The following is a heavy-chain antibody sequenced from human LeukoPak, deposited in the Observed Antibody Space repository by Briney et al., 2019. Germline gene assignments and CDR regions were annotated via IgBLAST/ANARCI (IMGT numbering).Heavy chain of an antibody. CDR1: GFTFSSYS. D-gene: IGHD5/OR15-5a*01. Sequence: GGSLRLSCAASGFTFSSYSMNWVRRAPEKGLEWVSSISSSSSYIYYADSVKGRFTISKDTAKNSLYLQMNRLRAEDTAVYYCARGVSSSSVWSTGDYDMDVWGQGTTVTVSS. CDR3: ARGVSSSSVWSTGDYDMDV. J-gene: IGHJ6*02. CDR2: ISSSSSYI. V-gene: IGHV3-21*01.